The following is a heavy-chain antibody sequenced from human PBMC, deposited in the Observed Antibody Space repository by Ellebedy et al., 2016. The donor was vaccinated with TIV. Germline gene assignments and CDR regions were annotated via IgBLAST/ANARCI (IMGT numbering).Heavy chain of an antibody. CDR2: IYPGDSDT. CDR3: ARHGSDDAFDI. CDR1: GYSFTSYW. J-gene: IGHJ3*02. V-gene: IGHV5-51*01. D-gene: IGHD2-15*01. Sequence: ASVKVSCKGYGYSFTSYWIGWVRQMPGKGLEWMGIIYPGDSDTRYSPSFQGQVTISADKSISTAYLQWSSLKASDTAMYYCARHGSDDAFDIWGQGTMVTVSS.